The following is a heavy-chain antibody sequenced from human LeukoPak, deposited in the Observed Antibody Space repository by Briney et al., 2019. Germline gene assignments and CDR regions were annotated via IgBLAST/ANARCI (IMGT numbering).Heavy chain of an antibody. V-gene: IGHV3-74*01. J-gene: IGHJ5*02. CDR3: VPYYYDSSGSSLPFYGS. Sequence: GGSLTLSCAASGFTLTNYWMHWVRQPPGKGLVWVSRINGAGSSSTYADSVRGRFTISRDNAQNTLYLQMSSLRAEDTAVYYCVPYYYDSSGSSLPFYGSWGQGALVTVSS. D-gene: IGHD3-22*01. CDR1: GFTLTNYW. CDR2: INGAGSSS.